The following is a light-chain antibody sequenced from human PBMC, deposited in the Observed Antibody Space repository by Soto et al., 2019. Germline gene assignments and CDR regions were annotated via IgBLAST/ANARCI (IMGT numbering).Light chain of an antibody. CDR2: DVS. V-gene: IGLV2-14*01. CDR3: FSYSTSRARI. CDR1: RSDVGGYNY. J-gene: IGLJ2*01. Sequence: LTQPASVSGSPGQSITISCTGTRSDVGGYNYVSWYKQKPGKAPKLVIYDVSHRPSGVSDRFFGSKSGNTASLIISGLQAEDEADYYCFSYSTSRARIFGGGTKVTVL.